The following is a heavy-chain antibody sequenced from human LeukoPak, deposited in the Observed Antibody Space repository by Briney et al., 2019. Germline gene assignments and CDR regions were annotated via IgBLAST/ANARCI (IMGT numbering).Heavy chain of an antibody. CDR3: ARDGYGSTVAALEAFDI. Sequence: GGSLRLSCAASGFSFSSYSMNWVRQAPGKGLEWVSSISSTSRSSYIFYAESVKGRFTISRDNTKNSLYLQMNSLRAEDTAVYYCARDGYGSTVAALEAFDIWGQGTMVTVSS. D-gene: IGHD6-19*01. V-gene: IGHV3-21*01. J-gene: IGHJ3*02. CDR2: ISSTSRSSYI. CDR1: GFSFSSYS.